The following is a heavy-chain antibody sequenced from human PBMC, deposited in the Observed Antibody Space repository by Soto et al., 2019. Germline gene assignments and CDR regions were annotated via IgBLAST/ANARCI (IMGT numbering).Heavy chain of an antibody. CDR1: GFTVSSNY. CDR3: TRIDYDFWSGYPKDPYYYYYYMDV. J-gene: IGHJ6*03. D-gene: IGHD3-3*01. V-gene: IGHV3-53*04. Sequence: GGSLRLSCAASGFTVSSNYMSWVRQAPGKGLEWVSVIYSGGSTYYADSVKGRFTIYRHNSKNTLYLQMNSLRAEDTAVYYCTRIDYDFWSGYPKDPYYYYYYMDVWGKGTTVTVSS. CDR2: IYSGGST.